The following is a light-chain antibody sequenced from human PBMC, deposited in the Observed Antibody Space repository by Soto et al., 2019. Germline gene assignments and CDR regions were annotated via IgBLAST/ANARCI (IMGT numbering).Light chain of an antibody. CDR1: QSVSTW. V-gene: IGKV1-5*01. CDR3: QQYYNYWT. Sequence: DIQMTQSPSTLSASVGDRFTIACRASQSVSTWLAWYQQRPGKPPKLLIYDASSLQSGVPSKFSGGGSGTEFTITISSLQPDDFATYYCQQYYNYWTFGQGTKVDIK. J-gene: IGKJ1*01. CDR2: DAS.